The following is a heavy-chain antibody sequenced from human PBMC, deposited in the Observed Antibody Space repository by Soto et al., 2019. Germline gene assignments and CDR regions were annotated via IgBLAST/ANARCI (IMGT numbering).Heavy chain of an antibody. CDR2: IIPIFGTA. V-gene: IGHV1-69*01. CDR1: GGTFSSYA. CDR3: ARRDGSGSYVSYSYGMDV. Sequence: QVQLVQSGSEVKKPGSSVKVSCKASGGTFSSYAISWVRQAPGQGLEWMGVIIPIFGTANYAQKFQGRVKITADESTSTDYMELSSLRSEDTGVYYCARRDGSGSYVSYSYGMDVWGQGTTVTVSS. D-gene: IGHD3-10*01. J-gene: IGHJ6*02.